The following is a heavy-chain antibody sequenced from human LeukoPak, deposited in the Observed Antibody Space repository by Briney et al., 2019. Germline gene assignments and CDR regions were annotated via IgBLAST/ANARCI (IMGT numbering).Heavy chain of an antibody. Sequence: ALVKVSCKASGYTFIGYYMHWVRQAPGQGLEWVGRINPNSGGTNYAQKFQGRVTMTRDTSISTAYMELSRLRSDDTAVYYCARADCSSTSCLNAFDIWGQGTMVTVSS. D-gene: IGHD2-2*01. CDR2: INPNSGGT. J-gene: IGHJ3*02. CDR3: ARADCSSTSCLNAFDI. V-gene: IGHV1-2*06. CDR1: GYTFIGYY.